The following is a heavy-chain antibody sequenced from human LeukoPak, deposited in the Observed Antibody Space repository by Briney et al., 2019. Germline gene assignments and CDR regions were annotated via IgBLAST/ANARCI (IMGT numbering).Heavy chain of an antibody. Sequence: SETLSLTCTVSGGSISSYYWSWIRQPPGKGLEWIGYIYSSGSTNYNPSLKSRVTISVDTSKNQFSLRLSSATAADTAVYYCARVFRGYSYGPFDYWGQGTLVIVSS. J-gene: IGHJ4*02. CDR3: ARVFRGYSYGPFDY. D-gene: IGHD5-18*01. CDR1: GGSISSYY. CDR2: IYSSGST. V-gene: IGHV4-59*01.